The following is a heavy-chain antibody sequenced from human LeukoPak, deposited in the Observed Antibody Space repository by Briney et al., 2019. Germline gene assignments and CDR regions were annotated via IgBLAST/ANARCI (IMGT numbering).Heavy chain of an antibody. J-gene: IGHJ4*02. CDR1: GGSFSGYY. D-gene: IGHD3-22*01. V-gene: IGHV4-34*01. CDR3: ARGWQGYYDSSGYYLLDY. CDR2: INHSGST. Sequence: SETLSLTCAVYGGSFSGYYWIWIRQPPGKGLEGIGEINHSGSTNYNPSLKSRITISVDTSKNQFSLQLSSMTAADTALYYCARGWQGYYDSSGYYLLDYWGQGTLVTVSS.